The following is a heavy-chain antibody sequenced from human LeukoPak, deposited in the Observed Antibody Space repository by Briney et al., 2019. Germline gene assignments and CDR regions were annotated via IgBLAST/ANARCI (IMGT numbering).Heavy chain of an antibody. J-gene: IGHJ4*02. D-gene: IGHD3-22*01. CDR3: ARGKGYYDSSGNYIYYFDY. V-gene: IGHV1-8*02. CDR2: MNPNSGNT. CDR1: GYTFTGYY. Sequence: ASVKVSCKASGYTFTGYYMHWVRQAPGQGLEWMGWMNPNSGNTGYEQKFQGRVTMTMNTPISTAYMEVNSLRSEDTAVYYCARGKGYYDSSGNYIYYFDYWGQGTPVTVSS.